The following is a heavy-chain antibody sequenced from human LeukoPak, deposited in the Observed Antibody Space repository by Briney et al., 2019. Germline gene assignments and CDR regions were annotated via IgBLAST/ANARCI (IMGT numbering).Heavy chain of an antibody. J-gene: IGHJ4*02. CDR1: GYTFTGYY. CDR3: ARDFGDYVWGSYRLRELLDY. CDR2: VNPNSGGT. V-gene: IGHV1-2*06. D-gene: IGHD3-16*02. Sequence: ASVKVSCKASGYTFTGYYIHWVRQAPGQGLEWMGRVNPNSGGTNYAQKLQGRVTMTTDTSTSTAYMELRSLRSDDTAVYYCARDFGDYVWGSYRLRELLDYWGQGTLVTVSS.